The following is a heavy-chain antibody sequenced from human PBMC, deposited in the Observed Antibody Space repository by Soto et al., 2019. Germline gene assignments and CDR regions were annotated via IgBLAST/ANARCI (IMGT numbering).Heavy chain of an antibody. D-gene: IGHD4-4*01. Sequence: SVKVPCKASGGTFSSYAISWVRQAPGQGLEWMGGIIPIFGTANYAQKFQGRVTITADESTSTAYMELSSLRSEDTAVYYCARRTTVTNFNWFDPWGQGTLVTVSS. J-gene: IGHJ5*02. V-gene: IGHV1-69*13. CDR2: IIPIFGTA. CDR3: ARRTTVTNFNWFDP. CDR1: GGTFSSYA.